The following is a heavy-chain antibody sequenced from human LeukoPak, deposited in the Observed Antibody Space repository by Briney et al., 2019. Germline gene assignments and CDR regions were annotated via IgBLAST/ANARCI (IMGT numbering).Heavy chain of an antibody. CDR2: IRGSGGST. J-gene: IGHJ4*02. V-gene: IGHV3-23*01. CDR1: GFTFSSYA. CDR3: ARLSRDGYNRVLGQDY. D-gene: IGHD5-24*01. Sequence: GGSLRLSCAASGFTFSSYAMSWVRQAPGKGLEWVSAIRGSGGSTYYADSVKGRFTISRDNSKNTLYLQMNSLRAEDTAVYYCARLSRDGYNRVLGQDYWGQGTLVTVSS.